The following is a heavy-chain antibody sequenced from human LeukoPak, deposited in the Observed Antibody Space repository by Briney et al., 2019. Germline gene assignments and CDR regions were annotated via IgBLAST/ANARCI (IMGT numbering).Heavy chain of an antibody. CDR3: ARNWGSWAFDV. CDR2: ISNTGST. Sequence: SETLSLTCTVSGGSISSSSYYWGWIRQPPGKGLEWIGYISNTGSTNSSPSLKSRVTMSVDTSKNQFSLRLSSVTAADTAVYYCARNWGSWAFDVWGQGTMVTVSS. CDR1: GGSISSSSYY. D-gene: IGHD3-16*01. J-gene: IGHJ3*01. V-gene: IGHV4-61*05.